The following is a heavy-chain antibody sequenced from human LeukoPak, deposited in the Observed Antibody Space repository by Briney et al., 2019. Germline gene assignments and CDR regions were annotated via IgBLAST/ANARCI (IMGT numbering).Heavy chain of an antibody. D-gene: IGHD3-9*01. CDR2: INPNSGGT. V-gene: IGHV1-2*02. J-gene: IGHJ5*02. Sequence: ASVKVSCKASGYTFTGYYMHWVRQAPGQGLEWMGWINPNSGGTNYAQKIQGRVTMTRDTSISTAYMELSRLRSDDTAVYYCARDYYDILTGYSFNWFDPWGQGTLVTVSS. CDR3: ARDYYDILTGYSFNWFDP. CDR1: GYTFTGYY.